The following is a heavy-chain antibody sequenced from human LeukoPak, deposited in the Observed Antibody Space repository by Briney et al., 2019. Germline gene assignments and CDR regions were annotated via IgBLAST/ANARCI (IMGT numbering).Heavy chain of an antibody. CDR3: ATSSSWYRGAFDI. D-gene: IGHD6-13*01. J-gene: IGHJ3*02. CDR1: GGSISSYY. CDR2: IYYSGST. Sequence: SETLSLACTVSGGSISSYYWSWIRQPPGKGLEWIGYIYYSGSTNYNPSLKSRVTISVDTSKNQFSLKLSSVTAADTAVCYCATSSSWYRGAFDIWGQGTMVTVSS. V-gene: IGHV4-59*01.